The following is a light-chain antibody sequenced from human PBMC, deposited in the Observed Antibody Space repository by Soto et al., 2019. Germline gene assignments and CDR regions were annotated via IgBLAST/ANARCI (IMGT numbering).Light chain of an antibody. CDR2: GVS. Sequence: QSVLTQPASVSGSPGQSITISCTGTSSDTAGYNYVSWYQQHPGKAPKLMIYGVSNRPSGVSNRFSGSQSGNTASLTISGLQAEDEANYYCSSYTTSNTPLYVFGTGTQLTVL. CDR3: SSYTTSNTPLYV. J-gene: IGLJ1*01. CDR1: SSDTAGYNY. V-gene: IGLV2-14*01.